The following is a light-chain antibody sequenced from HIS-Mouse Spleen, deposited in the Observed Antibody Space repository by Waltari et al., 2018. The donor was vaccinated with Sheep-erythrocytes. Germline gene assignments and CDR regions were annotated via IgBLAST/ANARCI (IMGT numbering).Light chain of an antibody. CDR3: QQYNNWPET. CDR1: QRVSSN. V-gene: IGKV3-15*01. Sequence: EIVMTQSPTTLSVSPGERATLSCRASQRVSSNLAWYQQKPGQAPRLLIYGASTRAPGIPARFSGSGSGTEFTLTISSMQSEDFAVYYCQQYNNWPETFGQGTKVEIK. J-gene: IGKJ1*01. CDR2: GAS.